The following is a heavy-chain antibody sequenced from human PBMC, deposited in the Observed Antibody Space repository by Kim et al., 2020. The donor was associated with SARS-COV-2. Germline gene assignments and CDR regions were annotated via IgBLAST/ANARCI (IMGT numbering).Heavy chain of an antibody. Sequence: GGSLRLSCAASGFTFSSYWMSWVRQAPGKGLEWVANIKQDGSEKYYVDSVKGRFAISRDNAKSSLYLQMNSLRAEDTAVYYCARIGGSSWYFDYWGQGTLVTVSS. CDR1: GFTFSSYW. CDR3: ARIGGSSWYFDY. V-gene: IGHV3-7*03. J-gene: IGHJ4*02. CDR2: IKQDGSEK. D-gene: IGHD6-13*01.